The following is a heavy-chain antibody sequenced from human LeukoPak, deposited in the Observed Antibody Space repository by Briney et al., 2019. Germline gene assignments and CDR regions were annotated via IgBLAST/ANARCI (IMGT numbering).Heavy chain of an antibody. Sequence: SETLSLTCTVSGGTISSYYWSWIRQPPGKGLEWIGYIYYSGSTNYNPSLKSRVTISVDTSKNQFSLKLSSVTAADTAVYYCARVDFWSAEQAFDIWGQGTMVTVSS. CDR1: GGTISSYY. D-gene: IGHD3-3*01. V-gene: IGHV4-59*08. CDR2: IYYSGST. CDR3: ARVDFWSAEQAFDI. J-gene: IGHJ3*02.